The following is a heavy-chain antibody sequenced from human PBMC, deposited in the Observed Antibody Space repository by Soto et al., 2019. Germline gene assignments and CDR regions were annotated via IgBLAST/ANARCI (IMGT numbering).Heavy chain of an antibody. CDR2: INAGNGNT. D-gene: IGHD3-3*01. Sequence: QVPLVQSGAEVKKPGASVKVSCKASGYTFTSYAMHWVRQAPGQRLEWMGWINAGNGNTKYSQKFQGRVTITRDTSASTAYMELSSLRSEDTAVYYCARIANDFWSGKPHDAFDIWGQGTMVTVSS. CDR3: ARIANDFWSGKPHDAFDI. J-gene: IGHJ3*02. V-gene: IGHV1-3*01. CDR1: GYTFTSYA.